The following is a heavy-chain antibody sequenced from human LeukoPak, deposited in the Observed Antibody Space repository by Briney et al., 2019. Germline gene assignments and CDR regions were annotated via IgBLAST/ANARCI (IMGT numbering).Heavy chain of an antibody. CDR2: IYYSGST. D-gene: IGHD3-22*01. J-gene: IGHJ4*02. V-gene: IGHV4-59*08. CDR3: ARHGSYDSRGYAFDY. Sequence: SETLSLTCTVSGGSISNYYWSWIRQPPGKGLEWIGYIYYSGSTKYIPSLRSRATISVDASKNQFSLKLSSVTAADSAVYYCARHGSYDSRGYAFDYWGQGTLVTVSS. CDR1: GGSISNYY.